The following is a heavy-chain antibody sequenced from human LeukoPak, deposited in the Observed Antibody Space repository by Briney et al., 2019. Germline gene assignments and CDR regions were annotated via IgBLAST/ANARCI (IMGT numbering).Heavy chain of an antibody. CDR3: ASGYYDYVWGSYPLDY. D-gene: IGHD3-16*02. CDR2: IIPIFGTA. J-gene: IGHJ4*02. CDR1: GGTFSSYA. Sequence: ASVKVSCKASGGTFSSYAISWVRQAPGQGLEWMGGIIPIFGTANYAQKFQGRVTITADKSTSTAYMELSSLRSEETDVYYCASGYYDYVWGSYPLDYWGQGTLVTVSS. V-gene: IGHV1-69*06.